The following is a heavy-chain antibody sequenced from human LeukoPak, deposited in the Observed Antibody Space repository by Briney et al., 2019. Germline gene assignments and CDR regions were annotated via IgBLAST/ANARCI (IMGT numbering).Heavy chain of an antibody. V-gene: IGHV1-3*03. CDR2: INAGNGNT. Sequence: ASVKVSCKASGYTFTSYVIHWVRQAPGQRLEWMGWINAGNGNTKYSQEFQDRVTITRDTSASTVYMELSSLRSGDMAVYYCARARYETRIWPKSRYDYYHYMDVWGKGTTVTVSS. J-gene: IGHJ6*03. CDR3: ARARYETRIWPKSRYDYYHYMDV. D-gene: IGHD2-15*01. CDR1: GYTFTSYV.